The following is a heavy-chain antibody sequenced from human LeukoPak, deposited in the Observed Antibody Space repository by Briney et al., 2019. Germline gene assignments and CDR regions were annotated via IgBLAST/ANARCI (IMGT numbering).Heavy chain of an antibody. J-gene: IGHJ4*02. D-gene: IGHD6-13*01. V-gene: IGHV3-30*18. CDR3: AKDRSSSWAVDY. CDR1: GFTFSSSG. Sequence: GGSLRLSSAASGFTFSSSGMHWVRQAPGKGLEWVAVISYDGSDKYSADSVKGRFTISRDNSKNMVFLQMNSLRAEDTALYYCAKDRSSSWAVDYWGQGTLVTVSS. CDR2: ISYDGSDK.